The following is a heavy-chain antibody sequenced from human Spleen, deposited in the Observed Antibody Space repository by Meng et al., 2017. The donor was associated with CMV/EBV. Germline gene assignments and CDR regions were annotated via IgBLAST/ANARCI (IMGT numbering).Heavy chain of an antibody. CDR2: ISPYNGKT. CDR1: GYTFAGHY. D-gene: IGHD6-19*01. J-gene: IGHJ4*02. V-gene: IGHV1-18*03. CDR3: ARENPRWLAVDY. Sequence: ASVKVSCKTSGYTFAGHYLHWLRQAPGQGLEWMGWISPYNGKTNYAQNLQGRLTMTTDTSTSTAYMELRSLRSDDMAVYYCARENPRWLAVDYWGQGTLVTVSS.